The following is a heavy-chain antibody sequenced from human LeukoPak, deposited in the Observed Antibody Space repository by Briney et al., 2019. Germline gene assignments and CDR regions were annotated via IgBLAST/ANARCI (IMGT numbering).Heavy chain of an antibody. CDR3: VRDNPRQQGFAY. J-gene: IGHJ4*02. CDR1: GFIFRDYT. D-gene: IGHD6-13*01. V-gene: IGHV3-21*04. Sequence: PGGSLRLSCAASGFIFRDYTMNWVRQSPGKGLEWVSAINKGGTFIKYADSVKGRFVVSRDNAKNLLFLQMNSLRVEDTAVYYCVRDNPRQQGFAYWGQGTLVTVSS. CDR2: INKGGTFI.